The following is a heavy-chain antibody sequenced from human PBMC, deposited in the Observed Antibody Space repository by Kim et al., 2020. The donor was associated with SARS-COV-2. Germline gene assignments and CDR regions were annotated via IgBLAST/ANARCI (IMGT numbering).Heavy chain of an antibody. J-gene: IGHJ4*02. CDR1: GGSVSSGSYY. V-gene: IGHV4-61*01. Sequence: SETLSLTCTVSGGSVSSGSYYWSWIRQPPGKGLEWIGYIYYSGSTNYNPSLKSRVTISVDTSKNQFSLKLSSVTAADTAVYYCARDRLSYDIDYWGQGTLVTVSS. CDR2: IYYSGST. CDR3: ARDRLSYDIDY. D-gene: IGHD5-18*01.